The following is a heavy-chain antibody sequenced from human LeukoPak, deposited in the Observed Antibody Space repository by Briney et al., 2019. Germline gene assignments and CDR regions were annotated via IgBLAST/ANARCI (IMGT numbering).Heavy chain of an antibody. CDR3: ARHRALMDV. CDR2: IYYSGST. CDR1: GGSFSGYY. V-gene: IGHV4-59*08. Sequence: PSETLSLTCAVYGGSFSGYYWSWIRQPPGKGLEWIGYIYYSGSTNYNPSLKSRVTISVDTSKNQFSLKLSSVTAADTAVYYCARHRALMDVWGQGTTVTVSS. J-gene: IGHJ6*02.